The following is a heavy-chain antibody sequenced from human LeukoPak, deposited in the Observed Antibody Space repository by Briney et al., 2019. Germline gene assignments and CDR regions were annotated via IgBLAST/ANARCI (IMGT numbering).Heavy chain of an antibody. D-gene: IGHD1-7*01. J-gene: IGHJ3*02. V-gene: IGHV3-23*01. CDR3: AKSARTNWNYVLDAFDI. Sequence: GGSLRLSCAASGFTFSSCSMAWVRQAPGKGLEWVAAISDSGGSTYYADSVKGRFTTSRDNSKNTLSLQMSSLRAEDTAVYYCAKSARTNWNYVLDAFDIWGQGTMVTVSS. CDR2: ISDSGGST. CDR1: GFTFSSCS.